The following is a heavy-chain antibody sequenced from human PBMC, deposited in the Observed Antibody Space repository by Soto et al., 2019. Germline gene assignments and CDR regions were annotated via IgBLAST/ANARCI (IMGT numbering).Heavy chain of an antibody. CDR2: ISSNGGST. D-gene: IGHD6-6*01. CDR3: VKDIWVGSSFIAYGMHV. Sequence: GGSLRLSCSASGFTFSSYAMHWVRQAPGKGLEYVSAISSNGGSTYYADSVKGRFTISRDNSKNTLYLQMSSLRAEDTAVYYCVKDIWVGSSFIAYGMHVWGQGTTVTSP. CDR1: GFTFSSYA. V-gene: IGHV3-64D*06. J-gene: IGHJ6*02.